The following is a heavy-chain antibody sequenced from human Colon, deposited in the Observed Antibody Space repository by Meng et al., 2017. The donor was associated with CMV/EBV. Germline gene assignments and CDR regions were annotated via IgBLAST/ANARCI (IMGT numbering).Heavy chain of an antibody. J-gene: IGHJ4*02. CDR2: ISSDGSLK. CDR3: ARVGDYPGGYYDY. V-gene: IGHV3-30-3*01. CDR1: GFTCGYYA. Sequence: ASGFTCGYYALHWVRQAPGKGLEWVALISSDGSLKYYKDSVKGRFTVSRDNSKNTLYLQMTSLRDEDTAVYSCARVGDYPGGYYDYWGQGTLVTVSS. D-gene: IGHD1-26*01.